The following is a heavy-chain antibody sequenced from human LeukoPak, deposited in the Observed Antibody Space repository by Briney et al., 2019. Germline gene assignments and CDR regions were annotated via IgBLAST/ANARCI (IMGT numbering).Heavy chain of an antibody. CDR2: INTDGNST. V-gene: IGHV3-74*01. Sequence: GGSLRLSCAASGFTFGYYWMHWVRQAPGKGLVWVSRINTDGNSTIYADSVKGRFTISRDNAKNTLYLQMNSLRAEDTAVYYCAKPERRGATTFTYFDYWGQGTLVTVSS. D-gene: IGHD1-26*01. J-gene: IGHJ4*02. CDR3: AKPERRGATTFTYFDY. CDR1: GFTFGYYW.